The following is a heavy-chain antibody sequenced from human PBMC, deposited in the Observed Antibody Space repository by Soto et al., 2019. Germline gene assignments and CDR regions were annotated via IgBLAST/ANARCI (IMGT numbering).Heavy chain of an antibody. CDR1: GGSISSGGYY. CDR2: IYYSGST. V-gene: IGHV4-31*03. CDR3: ARGAPPAITMVRGVKTDYFDY. D-gene: IGHD3-10*01. Sequence: SETLSLTCTVSGGSISSGGYYWSWIRQHPGKGLEWIGYIYYSGSTYYNPSLKSRVTISVDTSKNQFSLKLSSVTAADTAVYYCARGAPPAITMVRGVKTDYFDYWGQGTLVTVSS. J-gene: IGHJ4*02.